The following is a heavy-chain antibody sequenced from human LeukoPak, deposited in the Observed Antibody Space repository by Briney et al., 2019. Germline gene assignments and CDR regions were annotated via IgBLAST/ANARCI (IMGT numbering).Heavy chain of an antibody. D-gene: IGHD2-15*01. CDR2: ISASGGST. V-gene: IGHV3-23*01. CDR3: ARGMTGYCSGGSCYPSYYYYGMDV. CDR1: GFTFRSHD. J-gene: IGHJ6*02. Sequence: GGSLRLSCAASGFTFRSHDMSWVRQAPGKGLEWVSGISASGGSTFYADSVKGRFTISRDNSKNTLYLQMNSLRAEDTAVYYCARGMTGYCSGGSCYPSYYYYGMDVWGQGTTVTVSS.